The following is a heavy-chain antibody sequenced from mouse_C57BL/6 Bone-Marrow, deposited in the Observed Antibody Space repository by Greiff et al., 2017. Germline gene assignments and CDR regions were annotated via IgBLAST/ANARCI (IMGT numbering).Heavy chain of an antibody. CDR1: GYSFTGYY. CDR2: INPSTGGT. V-gene: IGHV1-42*01. J-gene: IGHJ2*01. CDR3: ARGPYYFDY. Sequence: VQLQQSGPELVKPGASVKISCKASGYSFTGYYMNWVKQSPEKSLEWIGEINPSTGGTTYNQKFKAKATLTVDKSSSTAYMQLKSLTSEDSAVYYCARGPYYFDYWGQGTTLTVSS.